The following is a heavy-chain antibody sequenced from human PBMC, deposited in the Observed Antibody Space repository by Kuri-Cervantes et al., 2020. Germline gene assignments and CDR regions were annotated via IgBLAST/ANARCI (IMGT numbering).Heavy chain of an antibody. D-gene: IGHD5-18*01. CDR2: IGTAGDT. CDR3: ARAGRGYSYGFLLSSEAYGMDV. J-gene: IGHJ6*02. CDR1: GFTFSSYD. Sequence: GESLKISCAASGFTFSSYDMHWVRQATGKGPVWVSAIGTAGDTYYPGSVKGRFTISRENAKNSLYLQMNSLRAGDTAVYYCARAGRGYSYGFLLSSEAYGMDVWGQGTTVTVSS. V-gene: IGHV3-13*01.